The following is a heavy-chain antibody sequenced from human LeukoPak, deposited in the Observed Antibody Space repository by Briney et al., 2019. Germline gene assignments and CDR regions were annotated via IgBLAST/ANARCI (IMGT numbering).Heavy chain of an antibody. Sequence: GSLRLSCAASGFTFSDYYMSWIRQAPGKGLEWVSYISSSGSTIYYADSVKGRFTISRDNAKNSLYLQMNSLRAEDTAVYYCATDGVPAAMRSYWYFDLWGRGTLVTVSS. J-gene: IGHJ2*01. CDR2: ISSSGSTI. CDR3: ATDGVPAAMRSYWYFDL. V-gene: IGHV3-11*01. D-gene: IGHD2-2*01. CDR1: GFTFSDYY.